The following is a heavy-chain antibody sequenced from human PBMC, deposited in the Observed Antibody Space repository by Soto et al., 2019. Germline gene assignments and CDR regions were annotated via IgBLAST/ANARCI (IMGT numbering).Heavy chain of an antibody. J-gene: IGHJ4*02. CDR1: GFTFSNAW. V-gene: IGHV3-15*07. CDR2: IKSKTDGGTT. D-gene: IGHD3-22*01. Sequence: VQLVESGGGLVKPGGSLRLSCAASGFTFSNAWMNWVRQAPGKGLEWVGRIKSKTDGGTTDYAAPVKGRFTISRDDSKNTLYLQMNSLKTEDTAVYYCTTAYYYDSSGYEGPSDYWGQGTLVTVSS. CDR3: TTAYYYDSSGYEGPSDY.